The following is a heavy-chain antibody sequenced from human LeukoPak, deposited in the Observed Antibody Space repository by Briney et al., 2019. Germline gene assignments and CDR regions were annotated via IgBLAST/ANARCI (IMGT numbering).Heavy chain of an antibody. D-gene: IGHD2/OR15-2a*01. CDR2: INHSGGT. CDR3: ARGHTLSDY. J-gene: IGHJ4*02. V-gene: IGHV4-34*01. CDR1: GGSFSGYY. Sequence: SETLSLTCAVYGGSFSGYYWSWIRQPPGKGLEWIGEINHSGGTNYNPSLKSRVTISVDTSKNQFSLKLSFVTAADTAVYYCARGHTLSDYWGQGTLVTVSS.